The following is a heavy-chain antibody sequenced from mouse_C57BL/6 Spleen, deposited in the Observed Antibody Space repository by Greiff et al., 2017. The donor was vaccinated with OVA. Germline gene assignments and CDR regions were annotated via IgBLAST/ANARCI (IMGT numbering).Heavy chain of an antibody. CDR1: GYTFTSYW. CDR3: ARSDSAPGWYFDG. J-gene: IGHJ1*03. D-gene: IGHD6-1*01. V-gene: IGHV1-69*01. Sequence: QVQLQQPGAELVMPGASVKLSCKASGYTFTSYWMHWVKQRPGQGLEWIGEIDPSDSYTNYNQKFKGKSTLTVDKSSSTAYMQLSSLTSEDSAVYYCARSDSAPGWYFDGWGTGTTVTVSS. CDR2: IDPSDSYT.